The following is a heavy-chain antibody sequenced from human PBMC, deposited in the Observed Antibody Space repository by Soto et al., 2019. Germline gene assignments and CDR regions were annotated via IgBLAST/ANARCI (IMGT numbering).Heavy chain of an antibody. V-gene: IGHV3-30*18. Sequence: GESLKISCAASGFTFSSYGMHWVRQAPGKGLEWVAVISYDGSNKYYADSVKGRFTISRDNSKNTLYLQMNSLRAEDTAVYYCAKDRGNWNGEFPSDYYYYGMDVWGQGTTVTVSS. D-gene: IGHD1-20*01. CDR1: GFTFSSYG. J-gene: IGHJ6*01. CDR3: AKDRGNWNGEFPSDYYYYGMDV. CDR2: ISYDGSNK.